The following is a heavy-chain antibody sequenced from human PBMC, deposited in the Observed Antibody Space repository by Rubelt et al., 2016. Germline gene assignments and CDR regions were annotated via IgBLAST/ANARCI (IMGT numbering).Heavy chain of an antibody. CDR2: IYYIGST. Sequence: QVQLQQWGAGLLKPSETLSLTCAVYGGSISSYYWGWIRQPPGKGLEWIGSIYYIGSTYYNPSLKSRVTISVDTSKNQVSLKLSSVTAADTAVYYCARREGGYNWFDPWGQGTLVTVSS. J-gene: IGHJ5*02. CDR3: ARREGGYNWFDP. CDR1: GGSISSYY. D-gene: IGHD3-22*01. V-gene: IGHV4-39*01.